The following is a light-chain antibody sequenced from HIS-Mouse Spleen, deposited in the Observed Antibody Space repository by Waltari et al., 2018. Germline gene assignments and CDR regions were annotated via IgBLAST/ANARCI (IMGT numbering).Light chain of an antibody. CDR2: WAS. CDR3: QQYYSTPYT. J-gene: IGKJ2*01. CDR1: QRVLYSSNNKNY. Sequence: DIVMTQSPDSLAVSLCERVTITCKSSQRVLYSSNNKNYLAWYQQKPGQPPKLLIYWASTRESGVPDRFSGSGSGTDFTLTISSLQAEDVAVYYCQQYYSTPYTFGQGTKLEIK. V-gene: IGKV4-1*01.